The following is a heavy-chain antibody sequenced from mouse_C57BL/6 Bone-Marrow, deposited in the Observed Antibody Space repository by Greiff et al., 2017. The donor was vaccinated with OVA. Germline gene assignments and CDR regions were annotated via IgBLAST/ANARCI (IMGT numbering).Heavy chain of an antibody. V-gene: IGHV5-6*01. D-gene: IGHD2-5*01. CDR2: ISSGGSYT. CDR3: AKHDTYYSNDD. Sequence: EVQVVESGGDLVKPGGSLKLSCAASGFTFSSYGMSWVRQTPDKRLEWVATISSGGSYTYYPDSVKGRFTISRDNAKNTLYLQMSSLKSEDTAMYYCAKHDTYYSNDDWGQGTTLTVSS. CDR1: GFTFSSYG. J-gene: IGHJ2*01.